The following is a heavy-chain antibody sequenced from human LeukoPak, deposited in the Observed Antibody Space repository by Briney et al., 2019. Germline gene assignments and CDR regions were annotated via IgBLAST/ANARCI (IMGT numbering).Heavy chain of an antibody. CDR2: IKQDGSEN. V-gene: IGHV3-7*03. Sequence: GGSLRLSCVASGFTFSSYWMSWVRQAPGKGLEWVANIKQDGSENFYVDSVKGRFTISRDNAKNSLYLQMNSLRAEDTAVYYCAKETFADTAMASYFDYWGQGTLVTVSS. D-gene: IGHD5-18*01. CDR3: AKETFADTAMASYFDY. J-gene: IGHJ4*02. CDR1: GFTFSSYW.